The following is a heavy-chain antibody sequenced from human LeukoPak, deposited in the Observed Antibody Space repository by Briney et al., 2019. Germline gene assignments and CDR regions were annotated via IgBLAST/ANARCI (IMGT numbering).Heavy chain of an antibody. CDR1: GFTFSSYG. V-gene: IGHV3-30*02. Sequence: GGSLRLSCAASGFTFSSYGMHWVRQAPGKGLEWVAFIRYDGSNKYYADSVKGRFTISRDNSKNTLYLQMNSLRAEDTAVYYCAKSDCTNGVCTDFDYWGQGTLVTASS. J-gene: IGHJ4*02. CDR3: AKSDCTNGVCTDFDY. CDR2: IRYDGSNK. D-gene: IGHD2-8*01.